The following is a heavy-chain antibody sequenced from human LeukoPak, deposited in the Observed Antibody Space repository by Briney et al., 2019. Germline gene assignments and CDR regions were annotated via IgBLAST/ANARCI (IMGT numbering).Heavy chain of an antibody. D-gene: IGHD6-13*01. CDR1: GFTLISYA. J-gene: IGHJ4*02. V-gene: IGHV3-23*01. CDR3: AKSRVAAAAGSGYFDY. CDR2: ISDSGGGT. Sequence: GGSLRLSCVASGFTLISYAMSGVRQVPGRGREWVAVISDSGGGTYYAYSVSGRFTISRENSKNTLSLQMNSLRADDTAVYYFAKSRVAAAAGSGYFDYWGQGTLVTVSS.